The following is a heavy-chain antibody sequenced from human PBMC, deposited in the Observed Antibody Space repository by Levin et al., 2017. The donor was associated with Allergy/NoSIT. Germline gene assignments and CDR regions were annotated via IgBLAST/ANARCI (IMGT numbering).Heavy chain of an antibody. CDR1: GFIFSDHY. V-gene: IGHV3-72*01. CDR3: ARRIVTTGGSETFDI. CDR2: IRNKANSYTT. Sequence: GESLKISCEASGFIFSDHYMDWVRQAPGKGLEWVGRIRNKANSYTTEYAASVKGRFTIPRDDSENSLYLQMNSLKTEDTAVYYCARRIVTTGGSETFDIWGQGTMVTVFS. J-gene: IGHJ3*02. D-gene: IGHD5-12*01.